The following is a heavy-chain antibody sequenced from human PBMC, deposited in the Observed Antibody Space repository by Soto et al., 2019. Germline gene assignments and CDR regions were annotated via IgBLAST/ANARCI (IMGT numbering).Heavy chain of an antibody. CDR1: GYTFSNYG. Sequence: QVQLAQSGPELKKPGASLEVSCRASGYTFSNYGISWVRQVPGQGLEWMAWISVKNGDTNFAQKFQGRLSVTTDTSTSTAYLNLRSLRSDDTAVYYCATLTTLISPKDRFYYYMDIWGKGTTVTVSS. D-gene: IGHD4-4*01. CDR2: ISVKNGDT. CDR3: ATLTTLISPKDRFYYYMDI. J-gene: IGHJ6*03. V-gene: IGHV1-18*01.